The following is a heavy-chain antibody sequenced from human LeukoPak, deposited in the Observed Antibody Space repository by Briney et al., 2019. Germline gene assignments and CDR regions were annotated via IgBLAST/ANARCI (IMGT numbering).Heavy chain of an antibody. J-gene: IGHJ4*02. V-gene: IGHV3-21*04. D-gene: IGHD3-9*01. CDR2: ISSSSSYI. CDR3: AKDWYDILTGYFDY. Sequence: GGSLRLSCAASGFTFSSYSMNWVRQAPGKGLEWVSSISSSSSYIYYADSVKGRFTISRDNYKHPLYLQMDSLRAEDTAVYYCAKDWYDILTGYFDYWGQGTLVTVSS. CDR1: GFTFSSYS.